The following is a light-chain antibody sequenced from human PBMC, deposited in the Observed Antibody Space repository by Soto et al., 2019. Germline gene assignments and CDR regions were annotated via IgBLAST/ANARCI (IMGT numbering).Light chain of an antibody. V-gene: IGLV2-11*01. CDR3: CSYAGGYTRYV. J-gene: IGLJ1*01. CDR1: GSDVGGYNY. Sequence: SALTQPRSVSGSPGQSVTLSCTGTGSDVGGYNYVSWYQHHPGKAPKLMIYDVTKRPSGVPDRFSGSKSGSTASLTISGLQTEDEADYYCCSYAGGYTRYVFGTGTKVTVL. CDR2: DVT.